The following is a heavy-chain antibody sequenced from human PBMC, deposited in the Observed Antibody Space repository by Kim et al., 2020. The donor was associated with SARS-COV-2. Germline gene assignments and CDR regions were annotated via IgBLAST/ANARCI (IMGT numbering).Heavy chain of an antibody. Sequence: SETLSLTCTVSGGSISSSSYYWGWIRQPPGKGLEWIGSIYYSGSTYYNPSLKSRVTISVDTSKNQFSLKLSSVTAADTAVYYCARQPSTYYYDSSGYFGYFDYWGQGTLVTVSS. CDR3: ARQPSTYYYDSSGYFGYFDY. J-gene: IGHJ4*02. D-gene: IGHD3-22*01. CDR2: IYYSGST. CDR1: GGSISSSSYY. V-gene: IGHV4-39*01.